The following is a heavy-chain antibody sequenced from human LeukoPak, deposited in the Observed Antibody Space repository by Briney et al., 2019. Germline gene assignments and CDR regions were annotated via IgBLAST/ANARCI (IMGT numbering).Heavy chain of an antibody. J-gene: IGHJ6*02. CDR1: GGSISSYY. CDR3: ARQNSGARLNV. V-gene: IGHV4-59*08. Sequence: SETLSLTCTVSGGSISSYYWSWIRQPPGKGLEWIGNIYDSGSTDYNPSLKSRLTISVDTSKNQFSLQLSSVTAADTAVYFCARQNSGARLNVWGQGTTVTVSS. D-gene: IGHD6-25*01. CDR2: IYDSGST.